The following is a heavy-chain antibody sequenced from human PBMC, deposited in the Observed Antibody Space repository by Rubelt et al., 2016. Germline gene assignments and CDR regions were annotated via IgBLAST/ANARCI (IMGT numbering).Heavy chain of an antibody. V-gene: IGHV4-34*01. Sequence: QVQLQQWGAGLLKPSETLSLTCGVYGGSFSGYYWSWIRQPPGKGLEWIGEISHSGGTNYNPSLKSRVSISLDSSDNQFSLKVNSVTAADTAVYYCARGRYYDSSGYYTDWGQGTLVTVSS. CDR1: GGSFSGYY. J-gene: IGHJ4*02. CDR3: ARGRYYDSSGYYTD. D-gene: IGHD3-22*01. CDR2: ISHSGGT.